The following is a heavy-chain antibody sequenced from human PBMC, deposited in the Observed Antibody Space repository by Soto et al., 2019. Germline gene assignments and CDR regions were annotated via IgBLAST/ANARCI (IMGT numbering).Heavy chain of an antibody. V-gene: IGHV3-33*01. CDR3: ARVSDYDYIWGSYRSPPDY. CDR1: GFTFSSYG. D-gene: IGHD3-16*02. CDR2: IWYDGSNK. Sequence: GGSLRLSCAASGFTFSSYGMHWVRQAPGKGLEWVAVIWYDGSNKYYADSVKGRFTISRDNSKNTLYLQMNSLRAEDTAVYYCARVSDYDYIWGSYRSPPDYWGQGTLVTVSS. J-gene: IGHJ4*02.